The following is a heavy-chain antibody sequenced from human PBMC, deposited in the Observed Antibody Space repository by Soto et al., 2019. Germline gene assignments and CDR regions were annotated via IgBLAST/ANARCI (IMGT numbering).Heavy chain of an antibody. CDR3: ARGARLPGIYGGKPYFDY. CDR2: IYYSGST. Sequence: PSETLSLTCTVSGGSVSSGSYYWSWIRQPPGKGLEWIGYIYYSGSTNYNPSLKSRVTISVDTSKNQFSLKLSSVTAADTAVYYCARGARLPGIYGGKPYFDYWGQGTLVTVSS. CDR1: GGSVSSGSYY. J-gene: IGHJ4*02. V-gene: IGHV4-61*01. D-gene: IGHD2-15*01.